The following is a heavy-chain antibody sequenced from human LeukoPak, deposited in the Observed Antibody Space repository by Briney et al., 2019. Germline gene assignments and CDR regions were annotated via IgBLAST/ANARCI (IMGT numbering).Heavy chain of an antibody. D-gene: IGHD3-16*01. J-gene: IGHJ4*02. Sequence: SETLSLTCTVSGGSISSHYWSWIRQPPGKGLEWIGYIYYSGSTNYNPSLKSRVTISVDTSKNQFSLKLSSVTAADTAVYYCARALVFSYYFDYWGQGTLVTVSS. V-gene: IGHV4-59*11. CDR3: ARALVFSYYFDY. CDR1: GGSISSHY. CDR2: IYYSGST.